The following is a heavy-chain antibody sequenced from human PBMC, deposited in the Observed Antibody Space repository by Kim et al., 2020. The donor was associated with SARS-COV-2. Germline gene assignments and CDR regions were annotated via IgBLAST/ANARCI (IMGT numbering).Heavy chain of an antibody. CDR2: IYYSGST. CDR3: ARHPTPAAGGGYYYYGMDV. CDR1: GGSISSSSYY. J-gene: IGHJ6*02. Sequence: SETLSLTCTVSGGSISSSSYYWGWIRQPPGKGLEWIGSIYYSGSTYYNPSLKSRVTISVDTSKNQFSLKLSSVTAADTAVYYCARHPTPAAGGGYYYYGMDVWGQGTTVTVSS. V-gene: IGHV4-39*01. D-gene: IGHD2-2*01.